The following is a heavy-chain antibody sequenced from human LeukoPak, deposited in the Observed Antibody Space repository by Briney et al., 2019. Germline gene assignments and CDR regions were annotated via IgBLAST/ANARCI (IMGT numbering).Heavy chain of an antibody. CDR2: IYYSGST. CDR1: GGSISSYY. Sequence: SETLSLICTVSGGSISSYYWSWIRQLPGKGLEWIGYIYYSGSTNYNPSLKSRVTISVDTSKNQFSLKLSSVTAADTAVYYCARVIREYYYDSSGYYGYYYYYYMDVWGKGTTVTVAS. V-gene: IGHV4-59*01. J-gene: IGHJ6*03. CDR3: ARVIREYYYDSSGYYGYYYYYYMDV. D-gene: IGHD3-22*01.